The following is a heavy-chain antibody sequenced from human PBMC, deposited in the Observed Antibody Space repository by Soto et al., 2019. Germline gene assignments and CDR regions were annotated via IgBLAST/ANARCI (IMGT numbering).Heavy chain of an antibody. D-gene: IGHD2-15*01. CDR3: ARYCSGGSCYPPGSYFDY. V-gene: IGHV4-4*02. CDR2: IYHSGST. Sequence: PSETLSLTCTVSGGSISSSNWWSWVRQPPGKGLEWIGEIYHSGSTNYNPSLKSRVTISVDKSKNQFSLKLSSVTAADTAVYYCARYCSGGSCYPPGSYFDYWGQGTLVTVSS. J-gene: IGHJ4*02. CDR1: GGSISSSNW.